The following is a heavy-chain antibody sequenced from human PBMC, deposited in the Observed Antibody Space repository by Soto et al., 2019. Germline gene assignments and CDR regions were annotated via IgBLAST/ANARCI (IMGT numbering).Heavy chain of an antibody. D-gene: IGHD2-21*02. CDR3: ARPLKFGVVTGAFDI. CDR1: GYSFTSYW. V-gene: IGHV5-51*01. J-gene: IGHJ3*02. Sequence: PGESLKISCKGSGYSFTSYWIGWVRQMPGKGLEWMGIIYPGDSDTRYSPSFQGQVTISADKSISTAYLQWSSLKASDTAIYYCARPLKFGVVTGAFDIWGQGTMVTVSS. CDR2: IYPGDSDT.